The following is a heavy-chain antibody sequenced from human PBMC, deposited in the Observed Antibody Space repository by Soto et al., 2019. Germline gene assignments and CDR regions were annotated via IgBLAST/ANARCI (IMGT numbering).Heavy chain of an antibody. J-gene: IGHJ5*02. V-gene: IGHV1-69*12. CDR1: GGTFGNSA. D-gene: IGHD3-3*01. CDR3: ARDGDPQSAFWSGPLGGGRFDP. Sequence: QVQLVQSGAEVKKPGSSVNVSCKTSGGTFGNSAVTWVRQAPGQGLEWLGGIVPMFGTANYAQKFQGRVTITADESTSTAYMGLNSLKTDDTAVYYCARDGDPQSAFWSGPLGGGRFDPWGQGTLVTVSS. CDR2: IVPMFGTA.